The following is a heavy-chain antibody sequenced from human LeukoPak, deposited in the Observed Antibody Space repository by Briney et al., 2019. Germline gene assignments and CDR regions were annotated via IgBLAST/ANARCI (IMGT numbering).Heavy chain of an antibody. D-gene: IGHD6-19*01. J-gene: IGHJ4*02. CDR1: GFAFSNAW. CDR2: IKSKTDGGTT. V-gene: IGHV3-15*01. Sequence: PGGSLRLSCAASGFAFSNAWMSWVRQAPGKGLEWVGRIKSKTDGGTTDYAAPVKGRFTISRDDSKNTLYLQMNSLKTEDTAAYYCTARSGWEFDYWGQGTLVTVSS. CDR3: TARSGWEFDY.